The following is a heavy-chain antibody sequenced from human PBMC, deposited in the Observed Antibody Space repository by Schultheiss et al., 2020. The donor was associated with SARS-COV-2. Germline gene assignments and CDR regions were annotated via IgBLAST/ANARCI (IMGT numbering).Heavy chain of an antibody. D-gene: IGHD3-22*01. CDR3: AAPPYYYDSSGYYRD. CDR1: GFTFSSYS. Sequence: GSLRLSCAASGFTFSSYSMNWVRQAPGKGLEWVSSISSSSSYIYYADSVKGRFTISRDNSKNTLYLQMNSLRAEDTAVYYCAAPPYYYDSSGYYRDWGQGTLVTVSS. CDR2: ISSSSSYI. J-gene: IGHJ4*02. V-gene: IGHV3-21*01.